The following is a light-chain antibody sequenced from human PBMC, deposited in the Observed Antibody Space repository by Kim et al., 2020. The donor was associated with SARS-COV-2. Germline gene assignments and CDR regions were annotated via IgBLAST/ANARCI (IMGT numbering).Light chain of an antibody. J-gene: IGLJ3*02. V-gene: IGLV3-25*03. CDR1: ALPKQY. CDR2: KDT. Sequence: SPGQTARITCSGDALPKQYAYWYQQKPGQAPVMVIYKDTERPSGIPERISASSSGTTVTLTIIGAQAEDEADYYCQSADISGAYRVFGGGTQLTVL. CDR3: QSADISGAYRV.